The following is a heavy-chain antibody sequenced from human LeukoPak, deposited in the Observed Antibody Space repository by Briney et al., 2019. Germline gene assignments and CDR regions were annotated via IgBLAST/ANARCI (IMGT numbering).Heavy chain of an antibody. CDR3: ARSWDYYARSGCYDY. Sequence: SETLSLTCIVSGGSINGYYWSWIRQPPGKGLEWIGYIYYSGSTHHNPSLQSRVTISVDTSKNQFALKLRSVTAADTAMYHCARSWDYYARSGCYDYWGLGTLVTVSS. D-gene: IGHD3-22*01. V-gene: IGHV4-59*01. J-gene: IGHJ4*02. CDR1: GGSINGYY. CDR2: IYYSGST.